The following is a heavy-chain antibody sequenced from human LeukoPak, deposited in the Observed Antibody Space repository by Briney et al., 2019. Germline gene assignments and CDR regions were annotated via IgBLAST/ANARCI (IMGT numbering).Heavy chain of an antibody. D-gene: IGHD3-10*01. CDR3: ARAPTPTQDITMPTDY. CDR2: INPNNGDT. J-gene: IGHJ4*02. V-gene: IGHV1-2*02. CDR1: GYTFTGYY. Sequence: ASVKVSCKASGYTFTGYYMHWVRQAPGQGLERMGWINPNNGDTNYAQKFQGTVTVTRDTSISTAYMELSRLRSDDTAVYYCARAPTPTQDITMPTDYWGQGTLITVSS.